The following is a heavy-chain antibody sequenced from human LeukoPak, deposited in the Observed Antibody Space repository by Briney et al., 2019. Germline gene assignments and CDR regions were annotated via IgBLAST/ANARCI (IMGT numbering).Heavy chain of an antibody. Sequence: SETLSLTCAVYGGSFSGYYWSWIRQPPGKGLEWIGEINHSGSTNYNPSLKSRVTISVDTSKNQFSLKLSSVTAADTAVYYCARLLSDTAMVIYYFDYWGQGTLVTVSS. CDR1: GGSFSGYY. D-gene: IGHD5-18*01. CDR3: ARLLSDTAMVIYYFDY. J-gene: IGHJ4*02. CDR2: INHSGST. V-gene: IGHV4-34*01.